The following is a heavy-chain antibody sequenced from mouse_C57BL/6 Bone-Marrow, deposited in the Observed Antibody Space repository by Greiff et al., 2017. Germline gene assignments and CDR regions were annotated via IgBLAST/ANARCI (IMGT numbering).Heavy chain of an antibody. V-gene: IGHV7-3*01. CDR1: GFTFTDYY. CDR2: IRNKANGYTT. Sequence: EVNVVESGGGLVQPGGSLSLSCAASGFTFTDYYMSWVRQPPGKALEWLGFIRNKANGYTTEYSASVQGRFTISTDNSQSILYLQMNALRAESSATYDCAKYRPAHYYGSGNWYFDVWGTGTTVTGSS. D-gene: IGHD1-1*01. J-gene: IGHJ1*03. CDR3: AKYRPAHYYGSGNWYFDV.